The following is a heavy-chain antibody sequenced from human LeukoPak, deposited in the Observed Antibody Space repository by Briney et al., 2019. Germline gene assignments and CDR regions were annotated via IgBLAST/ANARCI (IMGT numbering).Heavy chain of an antibody. V-gene: IGHV4-59*01. CDR2: IYYSGST. Sequence: SETLSLTCTVSGGSISSYFWTWIRQPPGKGLEWIGYIYYSGSTNYNPSLNSRVTISVDTSKNQFSLKVTSVTAADTAVYYCARTAGGSDWFDPWGQGTLVTVPS. CDR1: GGSISSYF. J-gene: IGHJ5*02. D-gene: IGHD3-10*01. CDR3: ARTAGGSDWFDP.